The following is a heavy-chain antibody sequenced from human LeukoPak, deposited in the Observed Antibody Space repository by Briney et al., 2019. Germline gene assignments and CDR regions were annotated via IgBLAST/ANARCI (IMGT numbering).Heavy chain of an antibody. V-gene: IGHV3-48*01. D-gene: IGHD6-19*01. CDR2: ISSSSSTI. CDR1: GFTFSSYS. Sequence: HAGGSLRLSCAASGFTFSSYSMNWVRQAPGKGLEWVSYISSSSSTIYYADSVKGRFTISRDNAKNSLYLQMNSLRAEDTAVYYYARARWLDYWGQGTLVTVSS. CDR3: ARARWLDY. J-gene: IGHJ4*02.